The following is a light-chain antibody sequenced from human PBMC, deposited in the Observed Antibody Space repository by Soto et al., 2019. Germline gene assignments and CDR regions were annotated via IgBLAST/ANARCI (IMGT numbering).Light chain of an antibody. V-gene: IGLV1-44*01. J-gene: IGLJ3*02. CDR2: SNN. CDR1: SSNIGTNY. Sequence: QAVVTQPPSASGTPGQRVTISCSGSSSNIGTNYVYWYQQLPGTAPKLLIYSNNQRPSGVSDRFSGSESGTSASLAISGLQSEDEADYYCAAWDDSLNAWVFGGGTKLTVL. CDR3: AAWDDSLNAWV.